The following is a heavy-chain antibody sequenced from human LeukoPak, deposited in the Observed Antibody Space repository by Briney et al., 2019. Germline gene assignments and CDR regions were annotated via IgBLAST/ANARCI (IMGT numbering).Heavy chain of an antibody. CDR1: GYTFTSYY. D-gene: IGHD3-3*01. CDR2: INPSGGST. Sequence: ASVKVSCKASGYTFTSYYMHWVRQAPGQGLEWMGIINPSGGSTSYAQKFQGRVTMTRDTSTSTVYMELSSLRSEDTAAYYCARVAIFGVVTLDAFDIWAKGQWSPSLQ. J-gene: IGHJ3*02. V-gene: IGHV1-46*01. CDR3: ARVAIFGVVTLDAFDI.